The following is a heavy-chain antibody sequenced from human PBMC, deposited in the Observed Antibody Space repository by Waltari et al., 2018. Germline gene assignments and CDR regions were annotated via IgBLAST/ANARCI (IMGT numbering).Heavy chain of an antibody. V-gene: IGHV4-59*12. CDR3: ARVSRGYRGSDRLLYFYSMDV. Sequence: QVQLQASGPGLVRPSETLSLTCSVSADSISAYSWSCVRQPPGKGLEWIGCVHYNGDTDYSPSLESRVTISLDTSKNQFSLMVSSVTAADTAVYYCARVSRGYRGSDRLLYFYSMDVWDKGTTVTVSS. D-gene: IGHD5-12*01. CDR1: ADSISAYS. CDR2: VHYNGDT. J-gene: IGHJ6*03.